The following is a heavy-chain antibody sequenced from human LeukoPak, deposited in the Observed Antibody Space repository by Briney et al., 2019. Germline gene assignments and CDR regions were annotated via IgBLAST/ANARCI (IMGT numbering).Heavy chain of an antibody. Sequence: PSETLSLTCTVSGDSISSTNYYWGWIRQPAGKGLEWIGRIYTSGSTNYNPSLKSRVTISVDTSKNQFSLKLSSVTAADTAVYYCARDNAGYYYGSGFGYWGQGTLVTVSS. V-gene: IGHV4-61*02. CDR3: ARDNAGYYYGSGFGY. CDR2: IYTSGST. D-gene: IGHD3-10*01. CDR1: GDSISSTNYY. J-gene: IGHJ4*02.